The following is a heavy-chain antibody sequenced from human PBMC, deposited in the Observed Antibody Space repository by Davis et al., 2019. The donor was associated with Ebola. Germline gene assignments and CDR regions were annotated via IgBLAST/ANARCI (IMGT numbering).Heavy chain of an antibody. V-gene: IGHV4-39*01. Sequence: SETLSLTCTVPGGSISSSSYYWGWIRQPPGKGLEWIGSIYYSGSTYYNPSLKSRVTISVDTSKNQFSLKLSSVTAADTAVYYCAGQTSNFDYWGQGTLVTVSS. CDR1: GGSISSSSYY. J-gene: IGHJ4*02. CDR2: IYYSGST. D-gene: IGHD3-3*02. CDR3: AGQTSNFDY.